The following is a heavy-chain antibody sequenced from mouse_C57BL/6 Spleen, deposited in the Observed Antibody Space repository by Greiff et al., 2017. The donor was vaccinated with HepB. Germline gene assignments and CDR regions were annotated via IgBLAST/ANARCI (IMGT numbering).Heavy chain of an antibody. CDR1: GFTFSSYA. V-gene: IGHV5-4*01. CDR3: ARDTVVGKDYFDY. D-gene: IGHD1-1*01. Sequence: EVQRVESGGGLVKPGGSLKLSCAASGFTFSSYAMSWVRQTPEKRLEWVATISDGGSYTYYPDNVKGRFTISRDNAKNNLYLQMSHLKSEDTAMYYCARDTVVGKDYFDYWGHSTTLTVSS. CDR2: ISDGGSYT. J-gene: IGHJ2*01.